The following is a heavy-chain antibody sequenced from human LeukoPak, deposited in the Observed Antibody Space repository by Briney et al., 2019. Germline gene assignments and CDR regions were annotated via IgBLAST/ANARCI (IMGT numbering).Heavy chain of an antibody. J-gene: IGHJ4*02. Sequence: PGGSLRLSCAASGFTFSTYWMHWVRQAPGKGLLWVSRINGDGTSTKYADSVKGRFTISRDNARHTLYLQMNSLRAEDTAVYYCVKDYSTIPAAANPLFDYWGQGALVTVSS. D-gene: IGHD6-13*01. CDR1: GFTFSTYW. CDR3: VKDYSTIPAAANPLFDY. CDR2: INGDGTST. V-gene: IGHV3-74*03.